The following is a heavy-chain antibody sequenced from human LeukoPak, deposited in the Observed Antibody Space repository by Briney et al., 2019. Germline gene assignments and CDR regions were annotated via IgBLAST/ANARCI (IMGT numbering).Heavy chain of an antibody. CDR2: IRYDGNNK. CDR3: AKGKQLWFFDY. V-gene: IGHV3-30*02. J-gene: IGHJ4*02. D-gene: IGHD3/OR15-3a*01. CDR1: GFTFSNYG. Sequence: GGSLRLSCAASGFTFSNYGMDWVRQAPGKGLEWVAFIRYDGNNKYYADSVKGRFTISRDNSKNTLFLQMDSLRAEDTAVYYCAKGKQLWFFDYWGQGTLVTVSS.